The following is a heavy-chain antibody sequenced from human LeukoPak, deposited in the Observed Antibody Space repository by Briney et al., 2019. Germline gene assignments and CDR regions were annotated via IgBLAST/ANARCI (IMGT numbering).Heavy chain of an antibody. D-gene: IGHD4-23*01. CDR1: GFTFSSYA. CDR2: ISGSGGST. Sequence: GGSLRLSCAASGFTFSSYAMSWVRQAPGKGLEWVSAISGSGGSTYYADSVKGRFTISRDNSKNMLYLQMNSLRAEDTAVYYCAKEARRVTPYYYYGMDVWGQGTTVTVSS. CDR3: AKEARRVTPYYYYGMDV. V-gene: IGHV3-23*01. J-gene: IGHJ6*02.